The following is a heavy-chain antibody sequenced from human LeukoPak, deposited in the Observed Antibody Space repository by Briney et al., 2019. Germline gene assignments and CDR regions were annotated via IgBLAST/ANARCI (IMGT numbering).Heavy chain of an antibody. CDR2: IYYSGST. Sequence: SSETLSLTCTVSGGSISSYYWSWIRQPPGKGLEWIGYIYYSGSTNYNPSLKSRVTISVDTSKNQFSLKLSSVTAADTAVYYCARAQGAVDYWGQGTLVTVSS. CDR1: GGSISSYY. V-gene: IGHV4-59*01. CDR3: ARAQGAVDY. J-gene: IGHJ4*02.